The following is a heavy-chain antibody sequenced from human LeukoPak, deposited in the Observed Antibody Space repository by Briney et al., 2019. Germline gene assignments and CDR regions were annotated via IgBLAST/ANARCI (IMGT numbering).Heavy chain of an antibody. Sequence: GASVKVSCKASGYTFTSYGISWVRQAPGQGLEWMGRISAYNGNTNYAQKLQGRVTMTTDTSTSTAYMELRSLRSDDTAVYYCARDGPYCSGGSCYLRSFDYWGQGTLVTVSS. D-gene: IGHD2-15*01. CDR3: ARDGPYCSGGSCYLRSFDY. CDR2: ISAYNGNT. CDR1: GYTFTSYG. V-gene: IGHV1-18*01. J-gene: IGHJ4*02.